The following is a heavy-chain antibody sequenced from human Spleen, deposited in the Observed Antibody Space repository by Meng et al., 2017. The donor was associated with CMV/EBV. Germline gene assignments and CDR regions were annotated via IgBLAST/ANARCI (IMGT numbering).Heavy chain of an antibody. D-gene: IGHD6-19*01. V-gene: IGHV3-74*01. CDR2: INPDGSTT. CDR3: ARDTAAGNNWFDP. J-gene: IGHJ5*02. Sequence: GGSLRLSCAASGFTFSGHWMHWVRQAPGKGLVGVSRINPDGSTTSYADSVKGRFTISRDNAKNSLYLQMNSLRAEDTAVYYCARDTAAGNNWFDPWGQGTLVTVSS. CDR1: GFTFSGHW.